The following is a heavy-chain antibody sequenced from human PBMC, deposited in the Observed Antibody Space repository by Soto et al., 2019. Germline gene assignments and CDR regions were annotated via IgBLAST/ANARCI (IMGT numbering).Heavy chain of an antibody. CDR1: GFSLSTSGAA. D-gene: IGHD3-22*01. Sequence: QINLIESGPTLVKPTQTLTLTCTFSGFSLSTSGAAVGWVRQPPGRALERLALIYWDGDKRYNASLGNRLTITKDTSMDQVVLTLTNVDPADTATYYCAHRATMTSFGLIIDNGIWFDPWGQGTRVIVSS. V-gene: IGHV2-5*02. CDR2: IYWDGDK. J-gene: IGHJ5*02. CDR3: AHRATMTSFGLIIDNGIWFDP.